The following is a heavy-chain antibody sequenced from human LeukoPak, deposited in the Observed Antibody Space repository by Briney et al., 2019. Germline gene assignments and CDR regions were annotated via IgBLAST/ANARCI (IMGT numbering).Heavy chain of an antibody. CDR2: ISSSSSYI. Sequence: GGSLRLSCAASGFTFSSYTMNWVRQAPGKGLEWVSSISSSSSYIYYAYSVKGRFTISRDNAKNSLYLQMNSLRAEDTAVYYCARMYCSGGSCYHPDRVDYWGQGTLVTVSS. CDR1: GFTFSSYT. CDR3: ARMYCSGGSCYHPDRVDY. J-gene: IGHJ4*02. V-gene: IGHV3-21*01. D-gene: IGHD2-15*01.